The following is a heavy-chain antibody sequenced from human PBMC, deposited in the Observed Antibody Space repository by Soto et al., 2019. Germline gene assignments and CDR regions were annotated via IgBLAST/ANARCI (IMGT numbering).Heavy chain of an antibody. CDR1: GFTFSTYG. CDR2: IWYDGSKI. V-gene: IGHV3-33*01. Sequence: GGSLRLSCAASGFTFSTYGMHWVRQAPGKGLEWVAVIWYDGSKIYYADSVKGRFTISRDNSKSTLYLQMNSLRAEDTAVYHCARPLEQHQLGFGMDVWGQGSPVTVSS. D-gene: IGHD6-13*01. J-gene: IGHJ6*01. CDR3: ARPLEQHQLGFGMDV.